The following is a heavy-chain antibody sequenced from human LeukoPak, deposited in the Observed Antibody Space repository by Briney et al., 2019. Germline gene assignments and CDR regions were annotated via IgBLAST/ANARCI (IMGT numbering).Heavy chain of an antibody. D-gene: IGHD3-3*01. V-gene: IGHV3-30*02. Sequence: PGGSLRLSCAASGFTFSSHGMHWVRQAPGKGLEWVSFIGYNGSNEYYGDSVKGRFTISRDNSKNTLYMQMNSLRGEDTAVYYCVRDNDYWSGYYSPTRGYFDYWGQGTLVTVSS. CDR1: GFTFSSHG. CDR3: VRDNDYWSGYYSPTRGYFDY. CDR2: IGYNGSNE. J-gene: IGHJ4*02.